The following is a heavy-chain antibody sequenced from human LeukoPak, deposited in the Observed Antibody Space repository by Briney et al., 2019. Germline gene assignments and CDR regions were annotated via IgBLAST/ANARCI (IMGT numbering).Heavy chain of an antibody. CDR3: AKERLLVGATRWFDP. CDR1: GFTFSSYG. Sequence: GGSLRLSCAVSGFTFSSYGMHGVRQAPGKGLEWVAVISYDGSNKYYADSVKGRFTISRDDSKNTLYLQMNSLRAEDTAVYYCAKERLLVGATRWFDPWGQGTLVTVSS. CDR2: ISYDGSNK. V-gene: IGHV3-30*18. D-gene: IGHD1-26*01. J-gene: IGHJ5*02.